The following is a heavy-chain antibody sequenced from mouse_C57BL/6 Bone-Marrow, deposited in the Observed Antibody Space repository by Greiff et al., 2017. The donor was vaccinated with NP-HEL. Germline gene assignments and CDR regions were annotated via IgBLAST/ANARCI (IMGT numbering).Heavy chain of an antibody. CDR1: GYTFTSYW. V-gene: IGHV1-72*01. Sequence: QVQLKQPGAELVKPGASVKLSCKASGYTFTSYWMHWVQQRPGRGLEWIGRIDPNSGGTTYNEKFKGKATLTVDKHTSTAYMQLSSLTSEDSAISYCARGGAWFAYWDRGTLVTVSA. J-gene: IGHJ3*01. CDR3: ARGGAWFAY. CDR2: IDPNSGGT.